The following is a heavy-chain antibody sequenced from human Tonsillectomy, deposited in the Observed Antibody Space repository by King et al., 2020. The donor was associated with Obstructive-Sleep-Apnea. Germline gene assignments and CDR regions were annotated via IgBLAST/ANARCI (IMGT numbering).Heavy chain of an antibody. J-gene: IGHJ6*02. CDR3: ARLVRGLENYGLDV. D-gene: IGHD2-21*01. V-gene: IGHV5-51*01. CDR1: GYTFTNHW. CDR2: IYPGDSDT. Sequence: VQLVESGAEVKKPGESLTISCTGSGYTFTNHWIAWVRQMPGKGLEWMGIIYPGDSDTRYSPSFEGQVTISADKSISTGYLQWSSLKASDTAMYYCARLVRGLENYGLDVWGQGTTVIVSS.